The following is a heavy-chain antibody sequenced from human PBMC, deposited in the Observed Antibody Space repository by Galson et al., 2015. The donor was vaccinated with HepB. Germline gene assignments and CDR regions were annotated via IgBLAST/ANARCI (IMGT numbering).Heavy chain of an antibody. CDR3: AGDPVLGRMVHYYYGMDV. J-gene: IGHJ6*02. CDR2: IIPLLGTV. V-gene: IGHV1-69*08. Sequence: SVKVSCKASGGTFSTYTISWVRQAPGQGLEWMGRIIPLLGTVNYAQKFQVRVTITADKSTSTAYMELSSLRSEDTAVYYCAGDPVLGRMVHYYYGMDVWGQGTTVTVSS. D-gene: IGHD6-13*01. CDR1: GGTFSTYT.